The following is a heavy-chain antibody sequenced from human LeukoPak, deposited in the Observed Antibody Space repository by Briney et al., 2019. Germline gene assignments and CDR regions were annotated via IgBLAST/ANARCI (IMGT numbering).Heavy chain of an antibody. CDR3: ARDHNRGPDY. D-gene: IGHD1-14*01. CDR1: GYTFTDHY. V-gene: IGHV1-2*02. Sequence: ASVKVSCKALGYTFTDHYFHWLRQAPGQGLEWMGWIHPGRGDTNYAQKFQGRVSLTRDTSISTAYMELSGLTSDDTAVYFCARDHNRGPDYGGQGTLVSVSS. J-gene: IGHJ4*02. CDR2: IHPGRGDT.